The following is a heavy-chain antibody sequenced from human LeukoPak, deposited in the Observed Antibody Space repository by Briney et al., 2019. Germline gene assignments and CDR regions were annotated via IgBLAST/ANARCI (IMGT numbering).Heavy chain of an antibody. CDR1: GFTFDDYA. D-gene: IGHD3-10*01. J-gene: IGHJ4*02. CDR3: TRDTDYGSATNYFDS. CDR2: ISWEGQTT. V-gene: IGHV3-43*01. Sequence: GGSLRLSCADSGFTFDDYAMHWVRQAPGKGLEWVALISWEGQTTYYADSVRGRFTISRDNSKNSLYLQMNSLRTEDTAFYYCTRDTDYGSATNYFDSWGQGTLVSVSS.